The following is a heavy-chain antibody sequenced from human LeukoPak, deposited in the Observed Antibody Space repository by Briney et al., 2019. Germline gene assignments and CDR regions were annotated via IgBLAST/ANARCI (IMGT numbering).Heavy chain of an antibody. CDR2: IGGTGGNT. V-gene: IGHV3-23*01. Sequence: GGSLRLSCAASGFSFSSYGMSWVRQAPGKGLEWVSTIGGTGGNTYYADSVKGRFIISRDNSKNTLYLQMNSLRAEDTAVYYCAKNRVVVAARSRMNYFDYWGQGTLVTVSS. J-gene: IGHJ4*02. CDR1: GFSFSSYG. D-gene: IGHD2-15*01. CDR3: AKNRVVVAARSRMNYFDY.